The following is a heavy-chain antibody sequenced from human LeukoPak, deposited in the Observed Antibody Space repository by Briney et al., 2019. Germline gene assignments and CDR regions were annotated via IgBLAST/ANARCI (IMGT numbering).Heavy chain of an antibody. Sequence: GGSLRLSCAVSGITFSSYWMHWVRQDPGRGLLWVSRINTQGTYTNYADSVKGRFTISRDNAKNTLYLQMNSLRAEDTAVYYCVRDALGSLDYWGQGTLVTVSS. J-gene: IGHJ4*02. CDR3: VRDALGSLDY. V-gene: IGHV3-74*01. CDR2: INTQGTYT. CDR1: GITFSSYW.